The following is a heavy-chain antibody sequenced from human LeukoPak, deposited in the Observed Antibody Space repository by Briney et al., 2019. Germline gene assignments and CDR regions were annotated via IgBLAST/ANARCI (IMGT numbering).Heavy chain of an antibody. CDR1: VGSISSHL. V-gene: IGHV4-59*11. D-gene: IGHD2-15*01. J-gene: IGHJ5*02. CDR3: ARDIVDGRTPGNRFDP. CDR2: ILYSGNT. Sequence: PSETLSLTCTVSVGSISSHLWSWIRQPPGKELEWIGYILYSGNTNYNPSLKSRVTMSVDTSKNQFSLRLSSVTAADTAMYYCARDIVDGRTPGNRFDPWGQGTLVTVSS.